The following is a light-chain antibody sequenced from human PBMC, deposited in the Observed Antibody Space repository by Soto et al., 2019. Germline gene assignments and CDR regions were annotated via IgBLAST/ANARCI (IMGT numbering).Light chain of an antibody. Sequence: QSALTQPPSASGSPGQSVTISCTGTSSDVGGYNYVSWYQQHPGKAPKLMIYEVSKRPSGVPDRFSGSKSGNTASLTVSGLQAEDEADYYCSSYAGSTLVVFGGETKLTVL. CDR1: SSDVGGYNY. J-gene: IGLJ2*01. CDR2: EVS. V-gene: IGLV2-8*01. CDR3: SSYAGSTLVV.